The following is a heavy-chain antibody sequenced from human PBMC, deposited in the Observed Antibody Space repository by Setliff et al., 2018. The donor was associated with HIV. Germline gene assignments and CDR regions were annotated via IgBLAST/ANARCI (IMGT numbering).Heavy chain of an antibody. V-gene: IGHV4-61*02. CDR2: IYTSGST. CDR1: GGSISSGIYY. J-gene: IGHJ4*02. Sequence: PSETLSLTCTVSGGSISSGIYYWSWIRQPAGKGLEWIGRIYTSGSTNYNPSPKSRVTISVDKSNNHFSLKLSSVTAADTAVYYCARGFRSGRIFGIDYWGQGTLVTVS. D-gene: IGHD3-3*01. CDR3: ARGFRSGRIFGIDY.